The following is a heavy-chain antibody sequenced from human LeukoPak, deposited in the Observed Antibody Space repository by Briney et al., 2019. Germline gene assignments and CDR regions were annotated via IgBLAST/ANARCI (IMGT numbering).Heavy chain of an antibody. CDR3: AKGLFYVNLDY. D-gene: IGHD5/OR15-5a*01. CDR1: GFTFSNYA. CDR2: ISGSDGST. J-gene: IGHJ4*02. V-gene: IGHV3-23*01. Sequence: GGSLRLSCTASGFTFSNYAMSWVRQAPGKGLEWVSTISGSDGSTYYADSVKGRFTISRDNSKNTLYLQMNSLRAEDTAVYYCAKGLFYVNLDYWGQGTLVTVSS.